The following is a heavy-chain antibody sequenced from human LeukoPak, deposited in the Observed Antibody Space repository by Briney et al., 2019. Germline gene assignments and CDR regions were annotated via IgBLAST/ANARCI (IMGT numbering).Heavy chain of an antibody. Sequence: GGSLRLSCAASGFTFSSYGMHWVRQAPGKGLEWVAVISYDGSNKYYADSVKGRFTISRDNAKNSLYLQMSSLRAEDTAMYYCVRDGIRHGDFGVYWGQGTLVTVSS. V-gene: IGHV3-30*03. J-gene: IGHJ4*02. CDR1: GFTFSSYG. CDR3: VRDGIRHGDFGVY. CDR2: ISYDGSNK. D-gene: IGHD4-17*01.